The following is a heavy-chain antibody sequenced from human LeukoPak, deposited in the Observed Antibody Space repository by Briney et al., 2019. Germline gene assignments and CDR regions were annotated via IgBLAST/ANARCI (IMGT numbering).Heavy chain of an antibody. CDR2: IYYSGST. D-gene: IGHD6-13*01. V-gene: IGHV4-59*01. CDR3: ARGDPAAAGYDY. J-gene: IGHJ4*02. Sequence: SETLSLTCTVSGGSISSYYWNWIRQPPGKGLEWIGYIYYSGSTNYNPSLKSRVTISVDTSKNQFSLKLSSVTAADTAVYYCARGDPAAAGYDYGGQGTLVTVSS. CDR1: GGSISSYY.